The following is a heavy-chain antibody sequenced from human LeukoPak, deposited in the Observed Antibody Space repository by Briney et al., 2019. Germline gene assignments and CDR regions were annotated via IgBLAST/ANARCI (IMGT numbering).Heavy chain of an antibody. CDR1: GFTFSSYS. J-gene: IGHJ4*02. D-gene: IGHD6-19*01. Sequence: GGSLRLSCAASGFTFSSYSMNWVRQAPGKGLEWVSSISSSSYIYYADSVKGRFTISRDNAKSSLYLQMNSLRAEDTAVYYCAREVAVAGSFDYWGQGTLVTVSS. V-gene: IGHV3-21*01. CDR2: ISSSSYI. CDR3: AREVAVAGSFDY.